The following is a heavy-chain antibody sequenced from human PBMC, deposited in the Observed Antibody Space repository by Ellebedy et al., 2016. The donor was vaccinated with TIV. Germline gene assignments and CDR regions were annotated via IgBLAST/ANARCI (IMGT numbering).Heavy chain of an antibody. V-gene: IGHV4-59*01. CDR1: GGSISSYY. Sequence: MPSETLSLTCTVSGGSISSYYWSWIRQPPGKGLEWIGYIYYSGSTNYNPSLKSRVTISVDTSKNQFSLKLSSVTAADTAVYYCARAPWGWSFDYWGQGTLVTVSS. CDR3: ARAPWGWSFDY. CDR2: IYYSGST. J-gene: IGHJ4*02. D-gene: IGHD3-16*01.